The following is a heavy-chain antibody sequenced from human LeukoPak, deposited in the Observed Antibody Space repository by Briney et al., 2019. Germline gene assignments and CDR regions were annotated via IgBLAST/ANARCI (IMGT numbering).Heavy chain of an antibody. Sequence: GGSLRLSCAASGFTFSTYTMHWVRQTPGKGLEWVAVILFDGNKKNYADSVKGRFTISRDNSKNTLYLQMNSLRTEDTAMYYCSSVMGPPLGPFDIWGQGTMVTVSS. V-gene: IGHV3-30*04. CDR1: GFTFSTYT. J-gene: IGHJ3*02. CDR2: ILFDGNKK. D-gene: IGHD2-21*01. CDR3: SSVMGPPLGPFDI.